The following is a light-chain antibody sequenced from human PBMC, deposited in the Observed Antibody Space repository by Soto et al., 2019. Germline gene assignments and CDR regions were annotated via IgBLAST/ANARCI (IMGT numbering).Light chain of an antibody. Sequence: QSALTQPASVSGSPGQSITISCTGTSSDVGGYKYVSWYRQYPGKAPKLMIHDVSNRPSGVSDRFSGSKSGNTASLTFSGLQAGDEAEYFCSSYTDTSTPVVFGGGTKLTVL. CDR2: DVS. J-gene: IGLJ2*01. V-gene: IGLV2-14*03. CDR3: SSYTDTSTPVV. CDR1: SSDVGGYKY.